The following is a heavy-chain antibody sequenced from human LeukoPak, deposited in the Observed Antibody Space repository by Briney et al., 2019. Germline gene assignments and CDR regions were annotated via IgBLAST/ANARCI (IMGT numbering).Heavy chain of an antibody. CDR3: ARGYGSGSSPPYYFDY. J-gene: IGHJ4*02. CDR1: GGSIRSGGYS. Sequence: SQTLSLTCTVSGGSIRSGGYSWSWIRQPPGKGLEWIGYIYHSGSTYYNPSLKSRVTISVDRSKNQFSLKLSSVTAADTAVYYCARGYGSGSSPPYYFDYWGQGTLVTVSS. D-gene: IGHD3-10*01. V-gene: IGHV4-30-2*01. CDR2: IYHSGST.